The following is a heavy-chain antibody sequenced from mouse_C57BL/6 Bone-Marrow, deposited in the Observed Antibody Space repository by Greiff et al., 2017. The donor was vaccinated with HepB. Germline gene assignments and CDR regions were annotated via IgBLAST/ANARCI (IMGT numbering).Heavy chain of an antibody. CDR3: ARGYYYGSSPFAY. V-gene: IGHV5-17*01. CDR2: ISSGSSTI. J-gene: IGHJ3*01. Sequence: EVKLMESGGGLVKPGGSLELSCAASGFTFSDYGMHWVRQAPEKGLEWVAYISSGSSTIYYADTVKGRFTISRDNAKNTLFLQMTSLRSEDTAMYYCARGYYYGSSPFAYWGQGTLVTVSA. CDR1: GFTFSDYG. D-gene: IGHD1-1*01.